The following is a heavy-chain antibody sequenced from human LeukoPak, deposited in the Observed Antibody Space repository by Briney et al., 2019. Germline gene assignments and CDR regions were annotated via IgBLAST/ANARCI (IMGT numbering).Heavy chain of an antibody. CDR3: GRAVAGRFDY. D-gene: IGHD6-19*01. CDR1: GFTFRSYT. Sequence: GGSLRLSCATSGFTFRSYTMNWVRQAPGKGLEWVSYISSSDTIYQADSVKGRFTISRDNAKNSLYLQMNSLRAEDTAVYYCGRAVAGRFDYLGQGTLVTVPS. J-gene: IGHJ4*02. CDR2: ISSSDTI. V-gene: IGHV3-48*01.